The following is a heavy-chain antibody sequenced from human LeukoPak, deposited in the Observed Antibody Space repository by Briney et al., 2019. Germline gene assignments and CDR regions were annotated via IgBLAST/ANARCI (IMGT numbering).Heavy chain of an antibody. J-gene: IGHJ4*02. CDR3: ATEGSFDY. CDR1: GFTFSSYG. Sequence: GGSLRLSCAASGFTFSSYGMHWVRQAPGKGLEWVAVISFDASNKYYADSVRGRFTISRDNSKNTLYLQMNSLRAEDAAVYYCATEGSFDYWGQGTLVTVSS. CDR2: ISFDASNK. V-gene: IGHV3-30*03.